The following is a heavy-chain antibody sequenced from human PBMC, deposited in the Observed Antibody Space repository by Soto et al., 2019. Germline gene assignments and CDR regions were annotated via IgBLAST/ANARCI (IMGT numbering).Heavy chain of an antibody. J-gene: IGHJ6*02. D-gene: IGHD6-13*01. CDR2: IYHSGST. V-gene: IGHV4-4*02. CDR1: GGSISSSNW. Sequence: SETLSLTCAVSGGSISSSNWWSWVRQPPGKGLEWIGEIYHSGSTNYNPSLKSRVTISVDQSKNQFSLKLSSVTAADTAVYYCATAPAGTGGYYYGMDVWGQGTTVTVSS. CDR3: ATAPAGTGGYYYGMDV.